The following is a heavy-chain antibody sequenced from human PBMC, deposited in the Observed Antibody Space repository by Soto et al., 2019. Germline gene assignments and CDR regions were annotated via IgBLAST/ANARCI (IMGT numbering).Heavy chain of an antibody. V-gene: IGHV3-21*01. CDR3: ATTTITSDFDY. J-gene: IGHJ4*02. CDR2: ISNRSRYI. D-gene: IGHD5-12*01. CDR1: GFTFSSYA. Sequence: GGSLRLSCAASGFTFSSYAMSWVRQAPGKGLEWVSSISNRSRYIYYADSVKGGFIISRDNAKNSLYLQMNSLRAEDTALYYCATTTITSDFDYWGQGALVTVSS.